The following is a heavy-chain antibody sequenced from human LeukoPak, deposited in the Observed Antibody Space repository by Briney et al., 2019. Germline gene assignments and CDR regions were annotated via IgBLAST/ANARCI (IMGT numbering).Heavy chain of an antibody. CDR3: ARLDRDGYNVFDY. J-gene: IGHJ4*02. CDR1: GGSISSSSYY. D-gene: IGHD5-24*01. Sequence: SETLSLTCTVSGGSISSSSYYWGWIRQPPGKGLEWIGSIYYSGSTYYNPSLKGRVTISVDTSKNQFSLKLSSVTAADAAVYYCARLDRDGYNVFDYWGQGTLVTVSS. CDR2: IYYSGST. V-gene: IGHV4-39*01.